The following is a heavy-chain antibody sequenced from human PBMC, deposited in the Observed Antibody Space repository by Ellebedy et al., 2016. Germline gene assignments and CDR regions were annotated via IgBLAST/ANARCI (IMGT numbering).Heavy chain of an antibody. J-gene: IGHJ4*02. CDR2: IYTSGST. CDR3: ARAVWFRGKYYFDY. Sequence: SETLSLTXAVYGGSFSGYYWSWIRQPAGKGLEWIGRIYTSGSTNYNPSLKSRVTMSVDTSKNQFSLKLSSVTAADTAVYYCARAVWFRGKYYFDYWGQGTLVTISS. D-gene: IGHD3-10*01. V-gene: IGHV4-59*10. CDR1: GGSFSGYY.